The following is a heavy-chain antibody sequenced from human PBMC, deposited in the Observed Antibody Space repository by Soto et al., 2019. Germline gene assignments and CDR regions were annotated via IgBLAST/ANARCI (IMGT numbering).Heavy chain of an antibody. CDR2: ISYDGSNK. Sequence: SLRLSCAASGFTFSSYGMHWVRQAPGKGLEWVAVISYDGSNKYYADSVKGRFTISRDNSKNTLYLQMNSLRAEDTAVYYCARGYSSGRAFDYWGQGTLVTVSS. D-gene: IGHD6-19*01. J-gene: IGHJ4*02. V-gene: IGHV3-30*03. CDR3: ARGYSSGRAFDY. CDR1: GFTFSSYG.